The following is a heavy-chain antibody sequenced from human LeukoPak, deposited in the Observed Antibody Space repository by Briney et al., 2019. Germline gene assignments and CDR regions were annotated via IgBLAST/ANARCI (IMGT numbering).Heavy chain of an antibody. CDR2: IYYSGST. CDR3: ARAGRGWYFDH. D-gene: IGHD1-14*01. CDR1: GRSISSYY. J-gene: IGHJ4*02. V-gene: IGHV4-59*07. Sequence: ADTLSLTCTLWGRSISSYYWRWIRPPPRTGLEWIGYIYYSGSTNYHPPLKRRATISVDTSKNQFSLHLTAVTAADAAVYYCARAGRGWYFDHWGQGTLVTVSS.